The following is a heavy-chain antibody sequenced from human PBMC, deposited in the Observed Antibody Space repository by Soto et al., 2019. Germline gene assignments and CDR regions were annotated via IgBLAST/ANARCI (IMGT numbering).Heavy chain of an antibody. CDR1: GFTFSSYA. D-gene: IGHD2-8*01. CDR3: ARSLMVYAIDLNWFDP. CDR2: ISYDGSNK. V-gene: IGHV3-30-3*01. J-gene: IGHJ5*02. Sequence: QTGGSLRLSCAASGFTFSSYAMHWVRQAPGKGLEWVAVISYDGSNKYYADSVKGRFTISRDNSKNTLYLQMNSLRAEDTAVYYCARSLMVYAIDLNWFDPWGQGTLVTVSS.